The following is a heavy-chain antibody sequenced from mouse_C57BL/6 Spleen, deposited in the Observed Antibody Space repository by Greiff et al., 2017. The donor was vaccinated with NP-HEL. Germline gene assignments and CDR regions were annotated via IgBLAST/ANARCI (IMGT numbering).Heavy chain of an antibody. CDR3: ARGDYYGRKFAY. V-gene: IGHV1-69*01. CDR1: GYTFTSYW. Sequence: VQLQQPGAELVMPGASVKLSCKASGYTFTSYWMHWVKQRPGQGLEWIGEIDPSDSYTNYNQKFKGKSTLTVDKSSSTAYMQLSSLTSEDSAVYYCARGDYYGRKFAYWGQGTLVTVSA. CDR2: IDPSDSYT. J-gene: IGHJ3*01. D-gene: IGHD1-2*01.